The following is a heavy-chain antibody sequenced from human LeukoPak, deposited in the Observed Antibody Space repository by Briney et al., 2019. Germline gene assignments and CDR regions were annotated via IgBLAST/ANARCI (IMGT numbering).Heavy chain of an antibody. CDR2: IYTSGST. CDR3: ARGGVGRYYYYYYYMDV. V-gene: IGHV4-61*02. D-gene: IGHD3/OR15-3a*01. CDR1: GGSISSGSYY. Sequence: SQTLSLTCTVSGGSISSGSYYWSWIRQPAGKGLEWIGRIYTSGSTNYNPSLKSRVTISVDTSKNQFSLKLSPVTAADTAVYYCARGGVGRYYYYYYYMDVWDKGTTVTVPS. J-gene: IGHJ6*03.